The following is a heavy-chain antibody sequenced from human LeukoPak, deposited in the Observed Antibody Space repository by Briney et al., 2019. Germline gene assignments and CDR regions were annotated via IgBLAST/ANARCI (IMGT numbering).Heavy chain of an antibody. Sequence: GGSLRLSCAASGFSLSNYWMSWVRQAPGKGLEWVANIDQDGNEKHFVDSVKGRFTISRDNAKNSLYLQINSLRAEDTAVYYCARFGYYYGLDVWGQGTTVTVSS. J-gene: IGHJ6*02. CDR1: GFSLSNYW. CDR2: IDQDGNEK. D-gene: IGHD3-16*01. CDR3: ARFGYYYGLDV. V-gene: IGHV3-7*05.